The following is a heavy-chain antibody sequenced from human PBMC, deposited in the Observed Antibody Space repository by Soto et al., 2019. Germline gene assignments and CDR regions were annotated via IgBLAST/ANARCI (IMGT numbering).Heavy chain of an antibody. J-gene: IGHJ4*02. CDR3: AIADYGDDDY. CDR1: GYTFSTST. CDR2: IKGYSGST. D-gene: IGHD4-17*01. V-gene: IGHV1-18*04. Sequence: LVQSGAEAKKPGTSVKVSCKASGYTFSTSTISWVRQAPGQGLEWMGWIKGYSGSTNYAPKLQGRVTMTTDTSTSTAYLELRSLTSDDTAMYYCAIADYGDDDYWGQGTLVTVSS.